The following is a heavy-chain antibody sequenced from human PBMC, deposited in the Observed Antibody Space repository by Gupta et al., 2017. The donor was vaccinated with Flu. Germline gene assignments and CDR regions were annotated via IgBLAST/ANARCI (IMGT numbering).Heavy chain of an antibody. J-gene: IGHJ3*02. V-gene: IGHV4-59*08. CDR1: ISSSY. CDR2: IYYSGST. CDR3: ARLTFGVIGRGFDI. D-gene: IGHD3-16*01. Sequence: ISSSYWSWIRQPPGKGLEWIGYIYYSGSTNYNPSLKSRVTISVDTSKNQFSLNLSSVTATDTAVYYCARLTFGVIGRGFDIWGQGTMVTVSS.